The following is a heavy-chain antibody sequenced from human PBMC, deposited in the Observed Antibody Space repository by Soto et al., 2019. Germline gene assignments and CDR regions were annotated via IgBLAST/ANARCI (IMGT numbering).Heavy chain of an antibody. V-gene: IGHV1-3*01. D-gene: IGHD2-2*01. CDR3: ARRGYCSGSGCYAPRYFDL. J-gene: IGHJ2*01. CDR2: IYAANGNT. CDR1: GYTFTKFT. Sequence: QVHIVQSGAEVKKPGASVRVSCPASGYTFTKFTMHWVRQAPGQRLEWMGWIYAANGNTKYSQTFQGRVTITRDTSASTASMELSSLRSDDTAVYYCARRGYCSGSGCYAPRYFDLWGRGTLVTVSS.